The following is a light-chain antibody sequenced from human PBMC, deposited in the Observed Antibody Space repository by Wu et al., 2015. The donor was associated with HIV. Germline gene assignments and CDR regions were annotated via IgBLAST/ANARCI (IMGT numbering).Light chain of an antibody. CDR1: QSINSN. J-gene: IGKJ4*01. CDR2: GAS. V-gene: IGKV3-15*01. CDR3: QQYYDWPPLT. Sequence: IVMTQSPATLSVSPGKRVTLSCRASQSINSNLAWYQQKPGQSPRLLIHGASTRAAGIPARFSGSGSGTDLTLTISSMQSEDFAVYYCQQYYDWPPLTFGGGTKVEIK.